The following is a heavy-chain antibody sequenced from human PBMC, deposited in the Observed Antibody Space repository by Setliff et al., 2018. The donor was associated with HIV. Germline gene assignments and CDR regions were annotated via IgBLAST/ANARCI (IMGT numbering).Heavy chain of an antibody. D-gene: IGHD3-10*01. V-gene: IGHV4-39*07. CDR2: IYYSGST. J-gene: IGHJ4*02. CDR3: SRARGPEGYFDS. CDR1: GGSINTGSYY. Sequence: PSETLSLTCTVSGGSINTGSYYWGWIRQPPGKGLESIGTIYYSGSTYYKSSLKSRLTISVDTSKNQFSLKMSSVTAADTDVYYCSRARGPEGYFDSWGQGTLVTAPQ.